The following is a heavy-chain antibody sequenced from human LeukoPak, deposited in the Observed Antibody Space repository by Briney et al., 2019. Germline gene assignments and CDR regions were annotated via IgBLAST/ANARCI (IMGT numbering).Heavy chain of an antibody. Sequence: GGSLRLSCAASGFTFSSYWMSWVRQAPGKGREWVANIKQDGSEKYYVDSVKGRFTISRDNAKNSLYLQMNSLRAEDTAVYYCARAQTRLQFYYYYGMDVWGQGTTVTVSS. J-gene: IGHJ6*02. CDR2: IKQDGSEK. V-gene: IGHV3-7*01. D-gene: IGHD4-11*01. CDR3: ARAQTRLQFYYYYGMDV. CDR1: GFTFSSYW.